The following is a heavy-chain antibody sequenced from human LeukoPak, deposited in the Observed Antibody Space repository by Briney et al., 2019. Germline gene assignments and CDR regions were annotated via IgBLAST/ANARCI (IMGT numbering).Heavy chain of an antibody. CDR3: ARDDGTAMVTFDY. CDR1: GFTFSDYY. CDR2: ISSSSSYT. Sequence: GGSLRFSCAASGFTFSDYYMSWIRQAPGKGLEWVSYISSSSSYTNYADSVKGRFTISRDNAKNSLYLQMNSLRAEDTAVYYCARDDGTAMVTFDYWGQGTLVAVSS. V-gene: IGHV3-11*06. J-gene: IGHJ4*02. D-gene: IGHD5-18*01.